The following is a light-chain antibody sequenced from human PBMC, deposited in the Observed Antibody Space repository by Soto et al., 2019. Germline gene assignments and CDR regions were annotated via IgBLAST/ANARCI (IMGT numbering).Light chain of an antibody. CDR1: QGIRND. CDR3: LQHYSYPWT. J-gene: IGKJ1*01. V-gene: IGKV1-17*01. CDR2: TAS. Sequence: DLQMTQSPSSLSASVGDRVTITCRASQGIRNDLDWYQQKPGKAPKRLIYTASSLQSGVPSRFSGSGSGTEFTLTISSLQPEDFATYYGLQHYSYPWTFGQGTKVEIK.